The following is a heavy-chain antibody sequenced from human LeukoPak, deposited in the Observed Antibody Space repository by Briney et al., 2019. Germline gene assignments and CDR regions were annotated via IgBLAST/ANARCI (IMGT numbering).Heavy chain of an antibody. CDR2: IKSNSNTI. D-gene: IGHD2-2*01. CDR3: ARERGYCSGTTCYGFDY. Sequence: GRSLRLSCAASGFALSIYSMDWVRQAPGKGLEWVAYIKSNSNTIYYADSVKGRFTISRDNAKNSLYLQMNSLRAEDTAVYYCARERGYCSGTTCYGFDYWGQGTLVTVSS. J-gene: IGHJ4*02. CDR1: GFALSIYS. V-gene: IGHV3-48*01.